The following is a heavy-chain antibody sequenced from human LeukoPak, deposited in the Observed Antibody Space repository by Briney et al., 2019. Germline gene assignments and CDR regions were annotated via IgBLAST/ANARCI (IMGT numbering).Heavy chain of an antibody. CDR2: ISDDGNNQ. J-gene: IGHJ1*01. Sequence: GGSLRLSCAAPGFTFSSFGMHWVRQAPGKGLEWVAVISDDGNNQYYIDSVKGRFTISRDNSKNTVYLQINSLRDEDTAVYYCAKEGFYNSGWYEYFQHWGQGTLVTVSS. CDR1: GFTFSSFG. V-gene: IGHV3-30*18. D-gene: IGHD6-19*01. CDR3: AKEGFYNSGWYEYFQH.